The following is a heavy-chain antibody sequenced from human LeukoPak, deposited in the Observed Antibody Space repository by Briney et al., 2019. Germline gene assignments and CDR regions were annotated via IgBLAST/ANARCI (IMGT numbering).Heavy chain of an antibody. CDR2: ISGSGGTT. CDR3: AKAPYCSGGICYSDWYFDL. CDR1: GFTLSNYD. Sequence: PGGSLRLSCAASGFTLSNYDMSWVRQAPGKGLEWVSTISGSGGTTYYAASVKGRFTISRDNSKNTLHLQMNTLRDDDTALYYCAKAPYCSGGICYSDWYFDLWGRGTLVTVSS. D-gene: IGHD2-15*01. J-gene: IGHJ2*01. V-gene: IGHV3-23*01.